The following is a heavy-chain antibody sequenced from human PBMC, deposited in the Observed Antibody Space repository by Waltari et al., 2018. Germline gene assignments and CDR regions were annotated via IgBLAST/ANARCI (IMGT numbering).Heavy chain of an antibody. CDR3: AREMGVRYYDSSGYPFDY. J-gene: IGHJ4*02. CDR1: GFTFSSYW. V-gene: IGHV3-7*01. D-gene: IGHD3-22*01. Sequence: EVQLVESGGGLVQHGGSLRHSCAASGFTFSSYWLSWVRQPPGKGREWVDNTKQDGSEKYYLDAVKGRFTSSRDNAKNSLYLQMNSLRAEDTAVYYCAREMGVRYYDSSGYPFDYWGQGTLVTVSS. CDR2: TKQDGSEK.